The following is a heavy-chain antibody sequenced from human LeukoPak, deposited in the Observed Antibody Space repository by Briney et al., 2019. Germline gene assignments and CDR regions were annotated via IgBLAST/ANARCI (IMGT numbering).Heavy chain of an antibody. CDR3: ATRIGNSSSWTLHYFDY. Sequence: SETLSLTCAVYGGSFSGYYWSWIRQPPGKGLEWIGEINHSGSTNYNPSLKSRVTISVDTSKNQFSLKLSSVTAADTAVYYCATRIGNSSSWTLHYFDYWGQGTLVTVSS. CDR2: INHSGST. J-gene: IGHJ4*02. D-gene: IGHD6-13*01. V-gene: IGHV4-34*01. CDR1: GGSFSGYY.